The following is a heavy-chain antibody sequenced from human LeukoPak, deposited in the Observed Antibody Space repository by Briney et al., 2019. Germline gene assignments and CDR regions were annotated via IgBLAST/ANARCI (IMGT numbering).Heavy chain of an antibody. CDR1: GFTFSTYA. D-gene: IGHD3-3*02. CDR3: AKDLAPGWY. J-gene: IGHJ4*02. Sequence: GGSLRLSCAASGFTFSTYAMSWVRQAPGKGLEWVSAISGSGGITYYADSVKGRFTISRDNSKNTVNLQMNRLRAEDTAVYYCAKDLAPGWYWGQGTLVTVSS. CDR2: ISGSGGIT. V-gene: IGHV3-23*01.